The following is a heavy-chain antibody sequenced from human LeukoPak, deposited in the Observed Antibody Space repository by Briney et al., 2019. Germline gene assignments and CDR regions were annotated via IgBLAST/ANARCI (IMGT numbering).Heavy chain of an antibody. CDR2: INPNSGGT. CDR3: ARGRIPLLRYFDWLNY. J-gene: IGHJ4*02. V-gene: IGHV1-2*02. D-gene: IGHD3-9*01. CDR1: GYTFTGYY. Sequence: ASVKVSCKASGYTFTGYYMHWVRQAPGQGLEWMGWINPNSGGTNYAQKFQGRVTMTRDTSISTAYMELSRLRSDDTAVYYCARGRIPLLRYFDWLNYWGQGTLVTVSS.